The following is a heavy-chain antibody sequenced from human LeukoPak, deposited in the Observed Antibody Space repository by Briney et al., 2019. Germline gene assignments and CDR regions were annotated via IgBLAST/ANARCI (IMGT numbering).Heavy chain of an antibody. V-gene: IGHV4-31*03. CDR2: IYYSGST. J-gene: IGHJ4*02. CDR1: GGSISSGGYY. CDR3: AREKANYYFDY. D-gene: IGHD2-8*01. Sequence: SQTLSLTCTVSGGSISSGGYYWSWIRQHPGKGLEWIGYIYYSGSTYYNPSLKSRVTISVDTSKTQFSLKLSSVTAADTDVYYCAREKANYYFDYWGQGTLVTVSS.